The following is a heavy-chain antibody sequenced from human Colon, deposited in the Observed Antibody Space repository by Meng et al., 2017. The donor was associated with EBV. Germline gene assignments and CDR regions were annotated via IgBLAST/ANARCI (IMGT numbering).Heavy chain of an antibody. Sequence: QVQRQESGPGLVKPSGTLSLTCGVSGVSISSKIRWTWVRQPPGKGLEWIGDIDDSGSTNYNPSLNSRISISLDKSKNHFSLKVNSVTAADTAVYYCARGKQDAWELLAYWGQGALVTVSS. D-gene: IGHD1-26*01. CDR3: ARGKQDAWELLAY. CDR1: GVSISSKIR. V-gene: IGHV4-4*02. CDR2: IDDSGST. J-gene: IGHJ4*02.